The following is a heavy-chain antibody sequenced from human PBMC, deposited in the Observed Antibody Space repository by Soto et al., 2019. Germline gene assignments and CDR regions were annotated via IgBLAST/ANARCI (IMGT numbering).Heavy chain of an antibody. CDR3: ARGREYSSSFGYYYYGMDV. CDR2: IYFSGST. Sequence: SETLSLTCTVSGGSITSGDYYWSWIRQRPGKGLQWIGYIYFSGSTYYHPSLKSRVTISLDTSKNQFSLNLRSVTAADTAVYYCARGREYSSSFGYYYYGMDVWGQGTTVTVSS. V-gene: IGHV4-31*03. CDR1: GGSITSGDYY. D-gene: IGHD6-6*01. J-gene: IGHJ6*02.